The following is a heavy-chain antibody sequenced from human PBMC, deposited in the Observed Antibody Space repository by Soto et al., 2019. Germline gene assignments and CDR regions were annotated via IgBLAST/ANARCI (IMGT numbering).Heavy chain of an antibody. CDR3: ARAFDYYDSSGYCDGMDV. D-gene: IGHD3-22*01. CDR1: RFTFSSYT. CDR2: ISYDGSNK. V-gene: IGHV3-30-3*01. J-gene: IGHJ6*02. Sequence: PXGSLRLPCAASRFTFSSYTMHWVRQAPGKGLEWVAVISYDGSNKYYADSVKGRFTISRDNSKNTLYLQMNSLRAEDTAVYYCARAFDYYDSSGYCDGMDVWGQGTTVTVSS.